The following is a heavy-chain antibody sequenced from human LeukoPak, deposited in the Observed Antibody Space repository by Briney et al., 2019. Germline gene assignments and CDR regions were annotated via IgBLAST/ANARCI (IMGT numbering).Heavy chain of an antibody. V-gene: IGHV1-8*01. CDR1: GYTFTSYD. Sequence: ASVKVSCKASGYTFTSYDINWVRQATGQGLEWMGWMNPNSGNTGYAQKFQGRVTMTRNTSISTAYMELSSLRSEDTAVYYCASPGPMATVTTGAFDIWGQGTMVTVSS. D-gene: IGHD4-17*01. CDR3: ASPGPMATVTTGAFDI. CDR2: MNPNSGNT. J-gene: IGHJ3*02.